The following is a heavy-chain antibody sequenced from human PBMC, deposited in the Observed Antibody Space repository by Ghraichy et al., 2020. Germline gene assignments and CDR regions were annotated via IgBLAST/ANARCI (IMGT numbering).Heavy chain of an antibody. V-gene: IGHV3-33*05. Sequence: GESLNISCIPSGFTFSRFGMHWVRQAPGKGLEWVGLISPEGTKKWYADSVRGRLTISRDNSKNTVYLQMNSLADDDTAVYFCARDGSGWCPDYWGQGTLVTVSS. CDR1: GFTFSRFG. D-gene: IGHD6-19*01. CDR3: ARDGSGWCPDY. J-gene: IGHJ4*02. CDR2: ISPEGTKK.